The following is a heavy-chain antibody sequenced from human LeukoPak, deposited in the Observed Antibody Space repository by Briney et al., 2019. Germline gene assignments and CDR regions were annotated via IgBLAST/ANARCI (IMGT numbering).Heavy chain of an antibody. CDR3: ARDSGEAEVPAAMFDY. Sequence: MTSETLSLTCAVYGGPFSGYYWSWIRQPPGKGLEWIGEINHSGSTNYNPSLKSRVTISVDTSKNQFSLKLSSVTAADTAVYYCARDSGEAEVPAAMFDYWGQGTLVTVSS. D-gene: IGHD2-2*01. CDR1: GGPFSGYY. V-gene: IGHV4-34*01. CDR2: INHSGST. J-gene: IGHJ4*02.